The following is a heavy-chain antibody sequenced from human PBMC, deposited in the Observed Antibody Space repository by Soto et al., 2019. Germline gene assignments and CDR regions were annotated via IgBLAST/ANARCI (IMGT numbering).Heavy chain of an antibody. CDR3: ARDRSGMRVRPSSGRYFDWLDDAFDI. Sequence: PGGSLRLSCAASGFTFSSYEMNWVRQVPGKGLEWVSYDSSSGSTIYYADSVKGRFTISRDNAKNSLYLQMNSLRAEDTAVYYCARDRSGMRVRPSSGRYFDWLDDAFDIWGQGTMVTVSS. D-gene: IGHD3-9*01. V-gene: IGHV3-48*03. CDR2: DSSSGSTI. J-gene: IGHJ3*02. CDR1: GFTFSSYE.